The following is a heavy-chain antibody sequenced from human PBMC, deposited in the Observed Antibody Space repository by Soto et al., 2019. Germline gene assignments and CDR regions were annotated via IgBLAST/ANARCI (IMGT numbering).Heavy chain of an antibody. CDR1: GGSVSNDNFY. D-gene: IGHD3-16*01. Sequence: PSETLSLTCTVSGGSVSNDNFYWSWIRQPPGKGLEWIGHVHSSGITNYNPSLKRRVTISVDTSRNQFSLRLSSVTAADTAVYYCARGLTMGQLPSHFDHWGQGTLVTVS. CDR2: VHSSGIT. CDR3: ARGLTMGQLPSHFDH. V-gene: IGHV4-61*01. J-gene: IGHJ5*02.